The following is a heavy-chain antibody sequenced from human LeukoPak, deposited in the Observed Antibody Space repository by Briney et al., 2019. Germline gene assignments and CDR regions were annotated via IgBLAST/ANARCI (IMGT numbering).Heavy chain of an antibody. J-gene: IGHJ4*02. V-gene: IGHV3-64*01. CDR1: GFTFDNYA. D-gene: IGHD3-10*01. CDR3: ARTYSYGAGTYSSFGY. CDR2: LSPNGDST. Sequence: GRSLRLSCAAFGFTFDNYALHWVRQARGKGLEYVSGLSPNGDSTYYANSVKGRFTISRDNPQHTLFLQMGSARVEDTAVYYCARTYSYGAGTYSSFGYWGQGTLVTVSP.